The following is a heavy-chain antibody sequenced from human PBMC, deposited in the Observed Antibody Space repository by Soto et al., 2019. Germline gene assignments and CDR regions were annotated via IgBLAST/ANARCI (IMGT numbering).Heavy chain of an antibody. CDR2: ISYDGSNK. J-gene: IGHJ4*02. CDR3: ASVDTAMVGLYY. V-gene: IGHV3-30-3*01. D-gene: IGHD5-18*01. CDR1: GFTFSSYA. Sequence: GGPMRLSCAASGFTFSSYAMHWVCQATGKGLEWVEVISYDGSNKYYADSVKGRFTISRDNSKNTLYLQMNSPRAEDTAVYYCASVDTAMVGLYYWGQGTLVTVSS.